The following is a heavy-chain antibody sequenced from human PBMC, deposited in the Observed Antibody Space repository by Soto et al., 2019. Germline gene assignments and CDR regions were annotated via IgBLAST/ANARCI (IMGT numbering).Heavy chain of an antibody. CDR1: GFTFGIHW. CDR3: ATSTRQTLDP. CDR2: INQDGSGK. V-gene: IGHV3-7*01. Sequence: EVQVVESGGGLVQPGGSLRLSCAASGFTFGIHWMTWVRQVPGKGLEWVANINQDGSGKYYVDSVKGRFIISRDNAKDSLYLQMNSLRVEDTAVYDCATSTRQTLDPWGQGTLVTV. J-gene: IGHJ5*02.